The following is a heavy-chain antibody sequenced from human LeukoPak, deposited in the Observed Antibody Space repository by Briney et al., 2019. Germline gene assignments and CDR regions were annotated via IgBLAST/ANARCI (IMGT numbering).Heavy chain of an antibody. D-gene: IGHD6-13*01. CDR1: GYTFTSYA. Sequence: GASVKVSCKASGYTFTSYAMNWVRQAPGQGLEWMGWISAYNGDTNYAQKLQGRVTMTTDTSTSTAYMELRSLRSDDTAVYYCARVEQHVPRLVYWGQGTLVTVSS. J-gene: IGHJ4*02. CDR3: ARVEQHVPRLVY. CDR2: ISAYNGDT. V-gene: IGHV1-18*01.